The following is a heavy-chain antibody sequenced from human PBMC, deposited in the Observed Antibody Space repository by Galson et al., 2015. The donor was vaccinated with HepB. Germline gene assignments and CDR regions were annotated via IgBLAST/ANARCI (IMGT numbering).Heavy chain of an antibody. Sequence: SETLSLTCSVSGGSIASSSYYGGWIRQPPGKGLEWIGSIYYGESTYYNPSLKSRVTIFVDTSKNQFSLKLSSVSAADTAVYYCAGGSGTYYKFYQIDHWGQGTLVTVSS. J-gene: IGHJ4*02. V-gene: IGHV4-39*01. CDR2: IYYGEST. D-gene: IGHD3-10*01. CDR1: GGSIASSSYY. CDR3: AGGSGTYYKFYQIDH.